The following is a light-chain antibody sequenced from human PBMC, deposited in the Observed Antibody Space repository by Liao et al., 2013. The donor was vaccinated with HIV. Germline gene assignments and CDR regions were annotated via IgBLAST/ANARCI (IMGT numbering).Light chain of an antibody. Sequence: SYDLTQPSSVSVSPGQTASITCSGDELGDKFVSWYQQRPGQSPVMVIYEDDKRPSGIPERFSGSNSGNTATLTISGSQAMDEADYYCQAWASNTFFVFGSGTKVIVL. CDR2: EDD. CDR1: ELGDKF. J-gene: IGLJ1*01. V-gene: IGLV3-1*01. CDR3: QAWASNTFFV.